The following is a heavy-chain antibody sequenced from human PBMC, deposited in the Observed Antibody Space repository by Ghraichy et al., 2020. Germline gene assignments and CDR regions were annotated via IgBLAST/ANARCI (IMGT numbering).Heavy chain of an antibody. D-gene: IGHD3-3*01. V-gene: IGHV4-39*01. CDR2: IYYSGST. J-gene: IGHJ4*02. Sequence: SETLSLTCTVSGGSISSSSYYWGWIRQPPGKGLEWIGSIYYSGSTYYNPSLKSRVTISVDTSKNQFSLKLSSVTAADTAVYYCARRVSYYDFWSGQYYFDYWGQGTLVTVSS. CDR3: ARRVSYYDFWSGQYYFDY. CDR1: GGSISSSSYY.